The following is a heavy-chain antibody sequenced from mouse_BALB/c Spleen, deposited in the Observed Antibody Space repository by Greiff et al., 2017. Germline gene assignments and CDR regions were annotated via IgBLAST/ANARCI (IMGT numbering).Heavy chain of an antibody. J-gene: IGHJ4*01. Sequence: EVKVVESGGGLVQPGGSRKLSCAASGFTFSSFGMHWVRQAPEKGLEWVAYISSGSSTIYYADTVKGRFTISRDNPKNTLFLQMTSLRSEDTAMYYCARWGYYRYDGKAMDYWGQGTSVTVSS. V-gene: IGHV5-17*02. CDR3: ARWGYYRYDGKAMDY. CDR1: GFTFSSFG. CDR2: ISSGSSTI. D-gene: IGHD2-14*01.